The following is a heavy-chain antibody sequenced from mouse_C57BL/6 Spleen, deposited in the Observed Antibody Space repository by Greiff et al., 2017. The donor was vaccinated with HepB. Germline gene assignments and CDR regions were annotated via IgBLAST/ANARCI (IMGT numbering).Heavy chain of an antibody. CDR1: GFTFSDYY. J-gene: IGHJ4*01. CDR2: ISNGGGST. D-gene: IGHD2-2*01. Sequence: EVKLMESGGGLVQPGGSLKLSCAASGFTFSDYYMYWVRQTPEKRLEWVAYISNGGGSTYYPDTVKGRFTISRDNAKNTLYLQMSRLKSEDTAMYYCARSRGLRRDYAMDYWGQGTSVTVSS. CDR3: ARSRGLRRDYAMDY. V-gene: IGHV5-12*01.